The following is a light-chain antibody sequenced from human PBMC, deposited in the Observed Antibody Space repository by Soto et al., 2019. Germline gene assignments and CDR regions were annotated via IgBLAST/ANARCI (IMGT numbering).Light chain of an antibody. J-gene: IGLJ2*01. Sequence: QSALTQPASVSGSLGQSITISCTGTSSDVGSYDLVSWYQQHPGKAPKLMIYEGTKRPSGVSNRFSGSKSGNTASLTISGLQAEDEADYYCCSYAGSTVLFGGGTKLTVL. V-gene: IGLV2-23*01. CDR2: EGT. CDR3: CSYAGSTVL. CDR1: SSDVGSYDL.